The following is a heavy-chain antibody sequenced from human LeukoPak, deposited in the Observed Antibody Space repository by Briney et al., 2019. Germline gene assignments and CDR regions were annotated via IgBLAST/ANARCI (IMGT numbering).Heavy chain of an antibody. CDR3: AKTYCSSTTCVDWYFDL. D-gene: IGHD2-2*01. CDR1: GFTFSSYA. Sequence: GGSLRLSCAASGFTFSSYAMSWVRQAPGKGLEWVSAISGSGGSTYYADSVKGRFTISRDNSKNTLYLQMNSLRAEDTALYYCAKTYCSSTTCVDWYFDLWGRGTLVTVSS. J-gene: IGHJ2*01. CDR2: ISGSGGST. V-gene: IGHV3-23*01.